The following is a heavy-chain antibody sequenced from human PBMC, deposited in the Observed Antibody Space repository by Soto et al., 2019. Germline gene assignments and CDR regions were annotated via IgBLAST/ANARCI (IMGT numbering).Heavy chain of an antibody. V-gene: IGHV3-9*01. CDR1: GFSLDDYA. J-gene: IGHJ5*02. Sequence: DVQLVESGGGLVQPGRSLRRACSASGFSLDDYAMHCVRQAPGKGLEWVSGISWESSGIGYADSVKGRFNISRDNAKVSDYLAINSLSAEDTALYYGAKVVVAGTGWFGPCGQGALLIVSA. CDR2: ISWESSGI. D-gene: IGHD6-19*01. CDR3: AKVVVAGTGWFGP.